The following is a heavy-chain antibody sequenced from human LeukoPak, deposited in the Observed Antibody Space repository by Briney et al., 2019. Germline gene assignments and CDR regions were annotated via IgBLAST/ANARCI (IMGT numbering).Heavy chain of an antibody. CDR1: GFTFSDYY. CDR2: IKQDGSEK. V-gene: IGHV3-7*01. J-gene: IGHJ4*02. D-gene: IGHD5-18*01. Sequence: GGSLRLSCAASGFTFSDYYMSWVRQAPGKGLEWVANIKQDGSEKYYVDSVKGRFTISRDNAKNSLYLQMNSLRAEDTAVYYCARENIPRGYSYGYSYWGQGTLVTVSS. CDR3: ARENIPRGYSYGYSY.